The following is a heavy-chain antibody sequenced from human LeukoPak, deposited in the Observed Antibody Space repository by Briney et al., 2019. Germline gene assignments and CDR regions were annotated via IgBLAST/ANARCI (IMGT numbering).Heavy chain of an antibody. CDR2: ISAYNGNT. CDR3: ARGPPRYCSSTSCYVPPNSFDP. D-gene: IGHD2-2*01. Sequence: ASVKVSCKASGYTFTSYGISWVRQAPGQGLEWMGWISAYNGNTNYAQELQGRVTMTTDTSTSTAYMELRSLRSDDTAVYYCARGPPRYCSSTSCYVPPNSFDPWGQGTLVTVSS. V-gene: IGHV1-18*01. J-gene: IGHJ5*02. CDR1: GYTFTSYG.